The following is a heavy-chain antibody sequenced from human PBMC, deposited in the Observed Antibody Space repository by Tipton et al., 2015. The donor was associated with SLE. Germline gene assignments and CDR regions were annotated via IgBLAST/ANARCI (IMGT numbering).Heavy chain of an antibody. CDR3: ARRRYSSSSRPYWYFDL. CDR2: INHSGST. V-gene: IGHV4-34*01. Sequence: TLSLTCAVYGGSFSGYYWSWIRQSPGKGLEWIGEINHSGSTNYNPSLQSRVTISVDTSQNQFSLKLSSVTAADTAVYYCARRRYSSSSRPYWYFDLWGRGTLVTVSS. CDR1: GGSFSGYY. J-gene: IGHJ2*01. D-gene: IGHD6-6*01.